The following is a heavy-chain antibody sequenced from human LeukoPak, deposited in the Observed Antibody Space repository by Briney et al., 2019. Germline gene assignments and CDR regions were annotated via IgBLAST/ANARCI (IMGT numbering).Heavy chain of an antibody. D-gene: IGHD6-19*01. V-gene: IGHV1-69*13. CDR2: IIPIFGTA. CDR1: GGTFSSYT. CDR3: ARDPRLYSSGSYYFDY. Sequence: SVKVSCKASGGTFSSYTITWVRQAPGQGLEWMGGIIPIFGTANYAQKFQGRVTITADESTSTAYMELSSLRSEDTAVYYCARDPRLYSSGSYYFDYWGQGTLVTVSS. J-gene: IGHJ4*02.